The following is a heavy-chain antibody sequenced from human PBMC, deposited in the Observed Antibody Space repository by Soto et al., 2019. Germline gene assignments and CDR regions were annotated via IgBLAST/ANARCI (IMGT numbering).Heavy chain of an antibody. J-gene: IGHJ6*02. V-gene: IGHV1-18*01. Sequence: ASVKVSCAASGYTFTSYGISWVRQAPGQGLEWMGWISAYNGNTNYAQKLQGRVTMTTDTSTSTAYMELRSLRSDDTAVYYCAKDRIAATGSERGYYYYGMDVWGQGTTVTVSS. CDR1: GYTFTSYG. CDR2: ISAYNGNT. D-gene: IGHD6-13*01. CDR3: AKDRIAATGSERGYYYYGMDV.